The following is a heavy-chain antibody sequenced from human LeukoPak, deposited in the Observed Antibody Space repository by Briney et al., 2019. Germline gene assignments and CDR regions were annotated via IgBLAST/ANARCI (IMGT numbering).Heavy chain of an antibody. V-gene: IGHV3-48*01. J-gene: IGHJ4*02. D-gene: IGHD5-12*01. CDR3: ARDRGGGYHAGIFY. Sequence: GGSLRLSCAASGFTFSSYSMNWVRQAPGKGLEWVSYISSSSSTIYYADSVKGRFTISRDKSKNTLYLQMNSLRAEDTAMYYCARDRGGGYHAGIFYWGQGTLVTVSS. CDR2: ISSSSSTI. CDR1: GFTFSSYS.